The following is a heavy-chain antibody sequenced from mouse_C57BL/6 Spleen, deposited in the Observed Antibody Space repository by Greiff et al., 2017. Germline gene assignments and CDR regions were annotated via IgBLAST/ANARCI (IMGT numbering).Heavy chain of an antibody. CDR3: AREVYYGSSYFDY. CDR2: ISDGGSYT. J-gene: IGHJ2*01. CDR1: GFTFSSYA. Sequence: DVHLVESGGGLVKPGGSLKLSCAASGFTFSSYAMSWVRQTPEKRLEWVATISDGGSYTYYPDNVKGRFTISRDNAKNNLYLQMSHLKSEDTAMYYCAREVYYGSSYFDYWGQGTTLTVSS. V-gene: IGHV5-4*01. D-gene: IGHD1-1*01.